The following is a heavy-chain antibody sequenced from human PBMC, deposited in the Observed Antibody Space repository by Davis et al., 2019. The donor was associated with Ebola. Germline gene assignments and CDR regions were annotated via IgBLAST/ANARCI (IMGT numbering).Heavy chain of an antibody. CDR3: ASQGSLFGQWLVSYFQH. V-gene: IGHV4-59*08. CDR2: TYYSGST. J-gene: IGHJ1*01. Sequence: SETLSLTCSVSGASISNYYWSWIRQPPGKGLEWIGYTYYSGSTNYNPSLKSRVTISVDTSKNQFSLKLSSVTAADTAMYYCASQGSLFGQWLVSYFQHWGQGTLVTVSS. CDR1: GASISNYY. D-gene: IGHD6-19*01.